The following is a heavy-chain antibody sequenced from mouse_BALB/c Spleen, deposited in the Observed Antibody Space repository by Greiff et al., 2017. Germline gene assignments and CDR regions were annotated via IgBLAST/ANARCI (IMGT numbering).Heavy chain of an antibody. J-gene: IGHJ2*01. CDR3: TRELGPPDY. D-gene: IGHD4-1*01. Sequence: EVQRVESGGGLVKPGGSLKLSCAASGFTFSSYTMSWVRQTPEKRLEWVATISSGGSYTYYPDSVKGRFTISRDNAKNTLYLQMSSLKSEDTAMYYCTRELGPPDYWGQGTTLTVSS. CDR1: GFTFSSYT. CDR2: ISSGGSYT. V-gene: IGHV5-6-4*01.